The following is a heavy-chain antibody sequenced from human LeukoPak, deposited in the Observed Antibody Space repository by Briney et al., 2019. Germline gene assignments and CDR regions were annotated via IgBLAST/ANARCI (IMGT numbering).Heavy chain of an antibody. V-gene: IGHV4-34*01. CDR1: GGSFSGYY. CDR3: ASSYDYVWGSYRPPYFDY. D-gene: IGHD3-16*02. Sequence: SETLSLTCAVYGGSFSGYYWSWIRQPPGKGLEWIGEINHSGSTNYNPSLKSRVTISVDTSKNQFSLKLSSVPAADTAVYYCASSYDYVWGSYRPPYFDYWGQGTLVTVSS. J-gene: IGHJ4*02. CDR2: INHSGST.